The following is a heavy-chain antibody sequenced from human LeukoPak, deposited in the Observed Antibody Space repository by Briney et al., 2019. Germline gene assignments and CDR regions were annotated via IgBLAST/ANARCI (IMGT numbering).Heavy chain of an antibody. D-gene: IGHD1-1*01. CDR1: GFTFSNYA. J-gene: IGHJ4*01. CDR2: INWNGGST. Sequence: GGSLRLSCAASGFTFSNYAMSWVRQAPGKGLEWVSGINWNGGSTGYADSVKGRFTISRDNAKNSLYLQMNSLRAEDTALYYCARGATGTTFDYWGQEPWSPSPQ. CDR3: ARGATGTTFDY. V-gene: IGHV3-20*04.